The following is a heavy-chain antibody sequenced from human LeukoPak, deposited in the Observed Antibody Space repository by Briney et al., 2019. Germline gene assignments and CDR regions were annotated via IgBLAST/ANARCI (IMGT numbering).Heavy chain of an antibody. J-gene: IGHJ4*02. CDR2: VSGADGTT. D-gene: IGHD3-16*01. V-gene: IGHV3-23*01. CDR3: ARDFDDYVWGLGY. CDR1: GFTFSAYG. Sequence: GGSLRLSCAASGFTFSAYGMSWVRQSPRKGLEWVSGVSGADGTTYYADSVKGRFTISRDNAKNSLSLQMDSLRAEDTAIYYCARDFDDYVWGLGYWGQGTLVTVSS.